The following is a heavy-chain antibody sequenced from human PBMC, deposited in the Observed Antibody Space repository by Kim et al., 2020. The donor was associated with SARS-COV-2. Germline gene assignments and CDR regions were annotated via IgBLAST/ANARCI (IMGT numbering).Heavy chain of an antibody. CDR3: ARALTPSTYAFDI. Sequence: SETLSLTCTVSGGSISSGAYYWNWIRQHPGKGLEWIGYIYRSGSTYYNPSLKSRVTISVDTSKNQFSLTLSSVTAADTAVYYCARALTPSTYAFDIWGQGTMVTVSS. CDR2: IYRSGST. CDR1: GGSISSGAYY. J-gene: IGHJ3*02. V-gene: IGHV4-31*03.